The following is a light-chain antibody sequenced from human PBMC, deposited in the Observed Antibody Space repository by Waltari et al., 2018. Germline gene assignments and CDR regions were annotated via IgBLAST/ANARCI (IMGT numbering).Light chain of an antibody. CDR3: QQSYRTPRT. CDR1: QSINTY. Sequence: DIQMTQSPSSLSASVGDRVTITCRASQSINTYLNWYQQKPGKAPKLLIYDASTLQSGVPSSFSGSASGTDFTLTILSLQSEDFATYYCQQSYRTPRTFGQGTKVEV. J-gene: IGKJ1*01. CDR2: DAS. V-gene: IGKV1-39*01.